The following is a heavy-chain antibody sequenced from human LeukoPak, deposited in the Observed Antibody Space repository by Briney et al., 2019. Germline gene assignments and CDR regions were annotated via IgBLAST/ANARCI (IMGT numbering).Heavy chain of an antibody. Sequence: GESLKISCKGSGYSFTGYWIGWVRQVPGKGLEWMGIIYPGDSDTRYSPSFQGQVTISADKSISTAYLQWSSLKASDTAMYYCARRNYGSGSSYYMDVWGKGTTVTVSS. CDR1: GYSFTGYW. J-gene: IGHJ6*03. V-gene: IGHV5-51*01. CDR3: ARRNYGSGSSYYMDV. CDR2: IYPGDSDT. D-gene: IGHD3-10*01.